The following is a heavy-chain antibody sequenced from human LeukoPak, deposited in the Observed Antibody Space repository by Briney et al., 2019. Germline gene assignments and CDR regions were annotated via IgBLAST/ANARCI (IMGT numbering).Heavy chain of an antibody. CDR2: IRYDGSNK. V-gene: IGHV3-30*02. CDR1: GFTFSSHD. CDR3: VPLAAGTPPFFDY. D-gene: IGHD6-13*01. J-gene: IGHJ4*02. Sequence: PGGSLRLSCAASGFTFSSHDMHWARQTPGKGLEWVAFIRYDGSNKYYADSVKGRFTISRDNSKNILYLQMNSLRVDDTAVYYCVPLAAGTPPFFDYWGQGTLVTVSS.